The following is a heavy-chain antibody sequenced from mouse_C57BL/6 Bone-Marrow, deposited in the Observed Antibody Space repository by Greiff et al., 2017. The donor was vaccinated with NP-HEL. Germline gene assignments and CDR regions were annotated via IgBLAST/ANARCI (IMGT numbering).Heavy chain of an antibody. D-gene: IGHD1-2*01. Sequence: DVKLVESGGGLVKPGGSLKLSCAASGFTFSSYAMSWVRQTPEKRLEWVATISDGGSYTYYPDNVKGRFTISRDNAKNNLYLQMSHLKSEDTAMYYCARGYYGGFYYAMDYWGQGTSVTVSS. CDR3: ARGYYGGFYYAMDY. CDR2: ISDGGSYT. V-gene: IGHV5-4*03. J-gene: IGHJ4*01. CDR1: GFTFSSYA.